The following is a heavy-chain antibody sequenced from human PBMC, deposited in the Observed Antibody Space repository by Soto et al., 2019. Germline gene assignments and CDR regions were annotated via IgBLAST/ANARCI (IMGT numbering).Heavy chain of an antibody. J-gene: IGHJ4*02. D-gene: IGHD5-18*01. CDR2: IYYSGST. Sequence: QVQLQESGPGLVKPSQTLSLTCTVSGGSIRSGDYYWSWIRQAPGKGLEWIGYIYYSGSTYYNPSLKSRVTISVDTSKNQFSLKLSSVTAADTAVYYCASNSSGYTFYDYWGQGTLVTVSS. V-gene: IGHV4-30-4*01. CDR1: GGSIRSGDYY. CDR3: ASNSSGYTFYDY.